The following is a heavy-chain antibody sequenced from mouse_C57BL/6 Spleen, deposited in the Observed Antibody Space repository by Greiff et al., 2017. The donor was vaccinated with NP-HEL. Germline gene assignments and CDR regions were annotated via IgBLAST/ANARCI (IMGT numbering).Heavy chain of an antibody. Sequence: QVQLQQPGAELVRPGSSVKLSCKASGYTFTSYWMDWVKQRPGQGLEWIGNIYPSDSETHYNQKFKDKATLTVDKSSSTAYMQLSSLTSEDSAVYYCARSITTVGDYWGQGTTLTVSS. J-gene: IGHJ2*01. V-gene: IGHV1-61*01. CDR3: ARSITTVGDY. CDR1: GYTFTSYW. CDR2: IYPSDSET. D-gene: IGHD1-1*01.